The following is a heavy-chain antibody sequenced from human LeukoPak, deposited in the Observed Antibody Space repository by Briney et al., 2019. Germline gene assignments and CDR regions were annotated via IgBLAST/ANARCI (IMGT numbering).Heavy chain of an antibody. CDR1: GGSISSYY. CDR2: IYYSGST. Sequence: SETLSLTCTVSGGSISSYYWSWIRQPPGKGLEWIGYIYYSGSTSYNPSLKSRVTISVDTSKNQFSLKLSSVTAADTAVYYCARGGGYDFWSGYGTYYFDYWGQGTLVTVSS. J-gene: IGHJ4*02. V-gene: IGHV4-59*01. CDR3: ARGGGYDFWSGYGTYYFDY. D-gene: IGHD3-3*01.